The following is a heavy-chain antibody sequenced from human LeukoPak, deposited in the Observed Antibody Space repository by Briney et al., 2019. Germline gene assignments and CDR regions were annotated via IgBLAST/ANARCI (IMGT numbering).Heavy chain of an antibody. Sequence: ASVKVSCKASGYTFTSYDINWVRQATGQGLEWMGWMSPNSGNTGYAQKFQGRVTMTRNTSISTAYMELSSLRSEDTAVYYCARSNDFWSGYYYYYGMDVWGQGTTVTVS. D-gene: IGHD3-3*01. J-gene: IGHJ6*02. CDR3: ARSNDFWSGYYYYYGMDV. CDR1: GYTFTSYD. CDR2: MSPNSGNT. V-gene: IGHV1-8*01.